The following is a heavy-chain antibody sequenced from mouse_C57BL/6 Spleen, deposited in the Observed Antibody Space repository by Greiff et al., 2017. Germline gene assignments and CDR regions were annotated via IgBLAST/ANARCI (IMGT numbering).Heavy chain of an antibody. J-gene: IGHJ4*01. CDR2: IYPRSGST. D-gene: IGHD2-5*01. CDR3: ARDYSTYAMDY. Sequence: QVQLKESGAELARPGASVKLSCKASGYTFTSYGISWVKQRTGQGLEWIGEIYPRSGSTYYNEKFKGKATLTADKSSSTAYMELRSLTSEDSAVYFCARDYSTYAMDYWGQGTSVTVSS. CDR1: GYTFTSYG. V-gene: IGHV1-81*01.